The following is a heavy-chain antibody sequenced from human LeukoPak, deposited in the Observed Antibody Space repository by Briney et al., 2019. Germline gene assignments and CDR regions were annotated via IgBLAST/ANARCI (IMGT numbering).Heavy chain of an antibody. CDR3: ARDTMVRGVEGGDY. D-gene: IGHD3-10*01. V-gene: IGHV4-61*02. CDR1: GGSISNTSYY. Sequence: SETLSLTCTVSGGSISNTSYYWSWIRQPAGKGLEWIGRIYTSGSTNYNPSLKSRVTMSVDTSKNQFSLKLSSVTAADTAVYYCARDTMVRGVEGGDYWGQGTLVTVSS. J-gene: IGHJ4*02. CDR2: IYTSGST.